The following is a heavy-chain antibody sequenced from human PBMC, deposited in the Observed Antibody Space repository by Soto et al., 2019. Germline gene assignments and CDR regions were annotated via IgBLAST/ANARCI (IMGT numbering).Heavy chain of an antibody. J-gene: IGHJ6*02. D-gene: IGHD3-3*01. V-gene: IGHV3-53*01. Sequence: GGSLRLSCAASGFTVSSNYMSWVRQAPGKGLEWVSVIYSGGSTYYADSVKGRFTISRDNSKNPLYLQMNSLRAEDTAVYYCARVGILVYYYYSMDVWGQGTTVTVSS. CDR1: GFTVSSNY. CDR3: ARVGILVYYYYSMDV. CDR2: IYSGGST.